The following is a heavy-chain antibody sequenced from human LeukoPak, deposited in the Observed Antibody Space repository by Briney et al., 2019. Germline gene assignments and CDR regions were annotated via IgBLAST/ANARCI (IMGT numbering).Heavy chain of an antibody. CDR1: GGSFSGYY. CDR3: ARGKYYDYVWGSYRYNWFDP. Sequence: PSETLSLTCAVYGGSFSGYYWSWIRQPPGKGLEWIGEINHSGSTNYNPSLKSRVTISVDTSKNQFSLKLSSVTAADTAVYYCARGKYYDYVWGSYRYNWFDPWGQGTLVTVSS. D-gene: IGHD3-16*02. V-gene: IGHV4-34*01. CDR2: INHSGST. J-gene: IGHJ5*02.